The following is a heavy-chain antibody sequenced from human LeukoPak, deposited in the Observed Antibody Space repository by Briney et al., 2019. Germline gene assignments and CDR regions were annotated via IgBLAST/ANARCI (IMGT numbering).Heavy chain of an antibody. CDR2: VYYSGTT. D-gene: IGHD2-21*02. Sequence: NPSETLSLTCSVSGGSIHTYYWTWIRQPPGKGLEWIGNVYYSGTTYYNPSLKSRLTISVDTSKNQFSLKLNSVTAADTAVYFCARDCGGDSYLGAFDIWGQGTVVTVSS. V-gene: IGHV4-59*13. CDR3: ARDCGGDSYLGAFDI. J-gene: IGHJ3*02. CDR1: GGSIHTYY.